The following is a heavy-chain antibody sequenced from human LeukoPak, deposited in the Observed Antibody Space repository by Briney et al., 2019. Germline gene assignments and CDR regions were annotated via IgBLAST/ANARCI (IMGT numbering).Heavy chain of an antibody. CDR1: GFTVSTNY. Sequence: GGSLRLSCAASGFTVSTNYMSWVRQAPGKGLEWVSIIYSGGSTYYADSVKGRFTISRDNSKNTLYLRMNTLRAEDTAVYYCARDSRDYAIDYWGQGALVIVSS. V-gene: IGHV3-66*01. D-gene: IGHD4/OR15-4a*01. CDR2: IYSGGST. CDR3: ARDSRDYAIDY. J-gene: IGHJ4*02.